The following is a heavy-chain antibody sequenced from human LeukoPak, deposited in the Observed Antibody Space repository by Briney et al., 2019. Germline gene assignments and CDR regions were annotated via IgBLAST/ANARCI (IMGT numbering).Heavy chain of an antibody. V-gene: IGHV4-39*01. Sequence: SETLSLTCTVSGGSISSSSYYWGWIRQPPGKGLEWIGSIYYSGSTYYNPSLKSRVTISVDTSKNQFSLKLSSVTAADTAVYYCARHYGSGSYYPYYYYYYYMDVWGKGTTVTVSS. CDR3: ARHYGSGSYYPYYYYYYYMDV. CDR2: IYYSGST. D-gene: IGHD3-10*01. CDR1: GGSISSSSYY. J-gene: IGHJ6*03.